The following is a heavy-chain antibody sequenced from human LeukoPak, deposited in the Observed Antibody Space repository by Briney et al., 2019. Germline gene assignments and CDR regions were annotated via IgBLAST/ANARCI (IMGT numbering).Heavy chain of an antibody. CDR3: AKDPDDSSGPDAFDI. CDR2: ISGSGGST. D-gene: IGHD3-22*01. CDR1: GFTFSSYA. Sequence: PGGSLRLSCAASGFTFSSYAMSWVRQAPGKGLEWVPAISGSGGSTYYADSVKGRFTISRDNSKNTLYLQMNSLRAEDTAVYFCAKDPDDSSGPDAFDIWGQGTMVTVSS. V-gene: IGHV3-23*01. J-gene: IGHJ3*02.